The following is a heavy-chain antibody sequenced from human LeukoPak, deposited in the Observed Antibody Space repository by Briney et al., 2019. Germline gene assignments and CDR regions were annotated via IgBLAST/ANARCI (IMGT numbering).Heavy chain of an antibody. CDR1: GFTFSSYE. D-gene: IGHD5-12*01. CDR3: AREGSGYDYFDY. CDR2: ISSSGSTI. Sequence: PGGSLRLSCAASGFTFSSYEMNWVRQAPGKGLEWVSYISSSGSTIYYADSAKGRFTISRDNAKNSLYLQMNSLRAEDTAVYYCAREGSGYDYFDYWGQGTLVTVSS. V-gene: IGHV3-48*03. J-gene: IGHJ4*02.